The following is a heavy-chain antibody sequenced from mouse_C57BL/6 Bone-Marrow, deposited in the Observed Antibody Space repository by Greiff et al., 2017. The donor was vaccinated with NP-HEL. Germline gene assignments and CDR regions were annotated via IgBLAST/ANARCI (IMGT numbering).Heavy chain of an antibody. J-gene: IGHJ4*01. CDR3: PRLGSSSYAMGY. CDR2: IDPENGDT. CDR1: GFNIKDDT. Sequence: VQLQQSGAELVRPGASVKLSCTASGFNIKDDTMHWVKQRPEQGLEWIGWIDPENGDTEYASKFQGKATITADTSSNTAYLQRSSLTSDDTAVYCWPRLGSSSYAMGYWGQGTAVTVSS. D-gene: IGHD1-1*01. V-gene: IGHV14-4*01.